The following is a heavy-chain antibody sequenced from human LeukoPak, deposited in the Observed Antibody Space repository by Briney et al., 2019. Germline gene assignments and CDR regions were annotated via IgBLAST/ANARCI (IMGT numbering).Heavy chain of an antibody. CDR2: ISYDGSNK. CDR1: GFIFSYYG. V-gene: IGHV3-30*18. J-gene: IGHJ4*02. Sequence: GRSLRLSCAASGFIFSYYGMHWVRQAPGKGLEWVAVISYDGSNKYYADSVKGRFTISRDNSKNTLYLQMNSLRAEDTAVYYCAKDDNDSSPFDYWGQGTLVTVSS. CDR3: AKDDNDSSPFDY. D-gene: IGHD3-22*01.